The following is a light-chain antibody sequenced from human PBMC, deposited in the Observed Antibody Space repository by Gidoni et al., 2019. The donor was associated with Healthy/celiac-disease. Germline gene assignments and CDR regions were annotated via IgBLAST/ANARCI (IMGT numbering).Light chain of an antibody. CDR1: QSVSSSY. CDR3: QQYGSSPPVT. J-gene: IGKJ5*01. CDR2: GAS. Sequence: IVLTQSPGTLPLSPGARATLSCRASQSVSSSYLAWYQQKPGQAPRLLIYGASSRATGIPDRFSGSGSGTDFTLTISRLEPEDFAVYYCQQYGSSPPVTFGQGTRLEIK. V-gene: IGKV3-20*01.